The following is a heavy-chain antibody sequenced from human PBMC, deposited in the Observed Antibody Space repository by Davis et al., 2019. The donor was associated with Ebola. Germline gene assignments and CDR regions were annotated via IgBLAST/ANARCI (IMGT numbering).Heavy chain of an antibody. D-gene: IGHD2-21*02. Sequence: PGGSLRLSCEASGFTFDNYAMHWVRQAPGKGLECVSLITGDGIRTYYADSVKGRFTISGDNRKNSLYLQMNSLKTEDTALYYCGKADCGGDCRVVDYWGQGTLVTVSS. V-gene: IGHV3-43*02. CDR3: GKADCGGDCRVVDY. J-gene: IGHJ4*02. CDR1: GFTFDNYA. CDR2: ITGDGIRT.